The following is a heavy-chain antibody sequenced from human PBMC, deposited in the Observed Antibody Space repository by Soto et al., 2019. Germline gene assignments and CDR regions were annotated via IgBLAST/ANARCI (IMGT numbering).Heavy chain of an antibody. D-gene: IGHD6-6*01. CDR1: GFTFISYG. CDR2: ISYDGSNK. CDR3: ATDSRKEYTSSWLDY. V-gene: IGHV3-30*03. Sequence: PGGSLRLSCAASGFTFISYGMHWVRQAPGKGLEWVAVISYDGSNKYYADSVKGRFTISRDNSKNTVYLQMNSLRTEDTAVYYCATDSRKEYTSSWLDYWGQGSLVTVSS. J-gene: IGHJ4*02.